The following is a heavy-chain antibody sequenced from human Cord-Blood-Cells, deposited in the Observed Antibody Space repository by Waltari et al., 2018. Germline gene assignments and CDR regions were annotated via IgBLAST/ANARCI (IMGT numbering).Heavy chain of an antibody. Sequence: QVQLVQSGAEVKKPGASVKVSCKASGSTFTSYAMHWVRQAPGQRRGWVGWINAGNGSKKNSQKVQGRVPITRDKYASTVYMELSSLRSEDTAVYYCAGDMLGYFDYWGQGTLVTVSS. D-gene: IGHD3-10*02. CDR2: INAGNGSK. CDR3: AGDMLGYFDY. J-gene: IGHJ4*02. V-gene: IGHV1-3*01. CDR1: GSTFTSYA.